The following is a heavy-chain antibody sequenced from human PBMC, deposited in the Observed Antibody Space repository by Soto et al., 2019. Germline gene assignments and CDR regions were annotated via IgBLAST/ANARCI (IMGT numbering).Heavy chain of an antibody. CDR3: ARGEDAFFYYGLDV. CDR1: GGSISSYY. V-gene: IGHV4-59*01. Sequence: PSETLSLTCAVSGGSISSYYWSWIRRPPGKGLEWIAYIYDTGISGYTPSTSYNPSLKSRVTMSVDTSKSQFSLKLTSVTAADTAVXYCARGEDAFFYYGLDVWGQGITVTVSS. CDR2: IYDTGISGYTPST. J-gene: IGHJ6*02.